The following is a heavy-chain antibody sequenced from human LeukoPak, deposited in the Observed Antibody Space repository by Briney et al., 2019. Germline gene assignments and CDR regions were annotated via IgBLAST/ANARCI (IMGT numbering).Heavy chain of an antibody. V-gene: IGHV4-30-4*08. Sequence: LSQTLSLTCTVSGGSISSGDYYWSWIRQPPGKGLEWIGYIYYSGSTYYNPSLKSRVTISVDTSKNQFSLKLSSVTAADTAVYYCARGHYDFWSGYYTQLAGYYFDYWGQGTLVTVSS. CDR3: ARGHYDFWSGYYTQLAGYYFDY. D-gene: IGHD3-3*01. CDR2: IYYSGST. CDR1: GGSISSGDYY. J-gene: IGHJ4*02.